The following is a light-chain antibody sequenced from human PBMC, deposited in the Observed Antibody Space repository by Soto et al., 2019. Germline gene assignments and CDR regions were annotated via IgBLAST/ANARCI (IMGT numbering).Light chain of an antibody. CDR1: QSVSNK. Sequence: DIVMTQSPATLSVSPGERATLSCRASQSVSNKLAWYQQKPGQAPRLLIYGASTRATGIPDRFSGSGSGTEFTLTISSLQSEDFAIYYCQQYNDWPPYTFGQGTKLEMK. V-gene: IGKV3-15*01. J-gene: IGKJ2*01. CDR2: GAS. CDR3: QQYNDWPPYT.